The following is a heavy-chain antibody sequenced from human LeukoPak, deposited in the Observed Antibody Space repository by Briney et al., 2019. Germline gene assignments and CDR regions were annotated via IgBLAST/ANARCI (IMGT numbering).Heavy chain of an antibody. Sequence: ASVKVSCKASGYNFNNFGFNWVRQAPGQGLEWVGWISGYNGNTKYAQKLQGRVTVTTDTSASTAYLDLRSLKSDDTAVYYCARSMGYFYYYPMDVWGQWTTVTVSS. J-gene: IGHJ6*02. V-gene: IGHV1-18*01. CDR3: ARSMGYFYYYPMDV. CDR2: ISGYNGNT. D-gene: IGHD2-21*01. CDR1: GYNFNNFG.